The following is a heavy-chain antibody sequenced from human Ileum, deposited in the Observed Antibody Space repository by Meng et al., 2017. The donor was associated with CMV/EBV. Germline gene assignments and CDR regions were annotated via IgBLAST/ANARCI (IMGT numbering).Heavy chain of an antibody. Sequence: SYWMHWVRQAPGKGLVWVSRISSDGSTTNYADSVKGRFTISRDNAKNTLYLHMNRLRAEDTAVYYCARERQSRGFDVVIPGENGFDPWGQGTLVTVSS. CDR1: SYW. V-gene: IGHV3-74*01. CDR3: ARERQSRGFDVVIPGENGFDP. CDR2: ISSDGSTT. D-gene: IGHD2-2*01. J-gene: IGHJ5*02.